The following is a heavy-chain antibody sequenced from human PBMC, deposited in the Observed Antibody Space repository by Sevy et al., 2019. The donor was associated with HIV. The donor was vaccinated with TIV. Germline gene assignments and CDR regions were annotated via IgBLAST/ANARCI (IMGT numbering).Heavy chain of an antibody. Sequence: GGSLRLSCAASGFTFSNYNMNWVRQAPGEGLKWVSSISSSSADIYYTDSVKGRFTVSRDNSRKSLFLQMNVLSAEDTALYYCARDLLVGSTYVFDIWGRGTMVTVSS. J-gene: IGHJ3*02. V-gene: IGHV3-21*01. CDR3: ARDLLVGSTYVFDI. CDR2: ISSSSADI. CDR1: GFTFSNYN. D-gene: IGHD1-26*01.